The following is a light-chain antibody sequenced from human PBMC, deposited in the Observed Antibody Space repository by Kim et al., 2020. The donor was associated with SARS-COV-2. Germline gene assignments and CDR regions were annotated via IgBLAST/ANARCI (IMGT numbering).Light chain of an antibody. Sequence: SPGERATLSFRASQSVTTSLAWYQQKPGQAPRLLIYGASTRATGIPARFSGSGSGTEFTLTISSLQSEDFAVYTCQHYSTTPLTFGGGTKVDIK. J-gene: IGKJ4*01. V-gene: IGKV3-15*01. CDR1: QSVTTS. CDR3: QHYSTTPLT. CDR2: GAS.